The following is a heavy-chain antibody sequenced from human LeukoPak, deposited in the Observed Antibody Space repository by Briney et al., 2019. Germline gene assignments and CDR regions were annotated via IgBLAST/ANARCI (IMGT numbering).Heavy chain of an antibody. D-gene: IGHD3-16*01. V-gene: IGHV3-23*01. CDR2: ISPSGGST. CDR3: AKDAPGGWLHPALLGNSYFDY. J-gene: IGHJ4*02. CDR1: GFTFSSCA. Sequence: PGGSLRLSCAASGFTFSSCAMSWVRQAPGKGLEWVSAISPSGGSTFYADSVKGRFTISRDNSKNTLYLQMSSLRAEDTAIYYCAKDAPGGWLHPALLGNSYFDYWGQGTLVTVSS.